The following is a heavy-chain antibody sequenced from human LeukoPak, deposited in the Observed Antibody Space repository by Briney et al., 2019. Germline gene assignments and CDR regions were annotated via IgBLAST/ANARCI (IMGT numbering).Heavy chain of an antibody. CDR1: GYTFTSYD. D-gene: IGHD3-22*01. J-gene: IGHJ3*02. V-gene: IGHV1-18*01. Sequence: GASVKVSCKASGYTFTSYDISWVRQAPGQGLEWMGWISAYNGDTNYAQKLQGRVTMTTDTSTSTAYMELRSLRSDDTAVYYCARASRTYYYDSSGGKRAFDIWGQGTMVTVSS. CDR3: ARASRTYYYDSSGGKRAFDI. CDR2: ISAYNGDT.